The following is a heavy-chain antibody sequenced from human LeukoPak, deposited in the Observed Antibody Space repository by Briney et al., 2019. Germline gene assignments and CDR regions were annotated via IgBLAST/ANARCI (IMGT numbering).Heavy chain of an antibody. J-gene: IGHJ4*02. CDR2: ISASGGTT. D-gene: IGHD1-14*01. V-gene: IGHV3-23*01. Sequence: TGGSLRLXCAASGFTFSSYAMAWVRQAPGKGLEWVSTISASGGTTYYADSVKGRFTISRDNSKNTLYLQVNSLRAEDTAVYYCAKISLTTNNFDYWGQGTLVTVSS. CDR1: GFTFSSYA. CDR3: AKISLTTNNFDY.